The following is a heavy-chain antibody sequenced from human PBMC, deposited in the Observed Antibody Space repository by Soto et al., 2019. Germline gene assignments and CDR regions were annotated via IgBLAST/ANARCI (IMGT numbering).Heavy chain of an antibody. Sequence: QITLKESGPTLVKPTQTLTLTCTFSGFSVSTSGVGVGWIRQPPEKALEWLALIYWDDNKRYSPSLKSRLTITKDTSKSQVVLTMTNMDPVDTGTYYCAHTNYDILTGYYPRIYFHHWGQGTLVTVSS. CDR2: IYWDDNK. J-gene: IGHJ1*01. V-gene: IGHV2-5*02. CDR1: GFSVSTSGVG. D-gene: IGHD3-9*01. CDR3: AHTNYDILTGYYPRIYFHH.